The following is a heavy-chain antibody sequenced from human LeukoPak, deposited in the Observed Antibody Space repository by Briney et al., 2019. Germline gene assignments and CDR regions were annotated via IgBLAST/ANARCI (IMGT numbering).Heavy chain of an antibody. CDR2: IYHSGST. J-gene: IGHJ3*02. CDR1: GGSISSGGYS. CDR3: ARVGTANGFDI. Sequence: PSQTLSLTCAVSGGSISSGGYSWSWIRQPPGKGLEWIGYIYHSGSTYYNPSLKSRVTISVDRSKNQFSLKLSSVTAADTAVYYCARVGTANGFDIWGQGTMVTVSS. V-gene: IGHV4-30-2*01.